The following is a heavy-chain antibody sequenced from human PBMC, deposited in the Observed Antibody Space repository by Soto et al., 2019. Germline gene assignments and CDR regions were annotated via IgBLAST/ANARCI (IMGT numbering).Heavy chain of an antibody. D-gene: IGHD3-10*01. CDR2: IWYDGSNK. V-gene: IGHV3-33*01. CDR1: GFTFSSYG. J-gene: IGHJ5*02. CDR3: ARMYYYGSGSYFP. Sequence: GGSLRLSCAASGFTFSSYGMHWVRQAPGKGLEWVAVIWYDGSNKYYADSVKGRFTISRDNSKNTLYLQMNSLRAEDTAVYYCARMYYYGSGSYFPWGQGTLVTVSS.